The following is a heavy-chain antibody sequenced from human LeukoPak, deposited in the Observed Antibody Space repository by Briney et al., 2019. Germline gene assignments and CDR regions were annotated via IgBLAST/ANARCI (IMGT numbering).Heavy chain of an antibody. CDR1: GYTFTGYY. J-gene: IGHJ4*02. CDR2: INPNSGGT. D-gene: IGHD6-19*01. V-gene: IGHV1-2*02. CDR3: AQEVNLRGVAGDY. Sequence: GASVKVSCKASGYTFTGYYMHWVRQAPGQGLEWMGWINPNSGGTSYAQKFQGRVTMTRDTSISTAYMELSRLRSDDTAVYYCAQEVNLRGVAGDYWGQGTLVTVSS.